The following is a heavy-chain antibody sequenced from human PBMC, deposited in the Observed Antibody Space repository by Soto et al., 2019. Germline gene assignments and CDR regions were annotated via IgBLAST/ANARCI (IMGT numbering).Heavy chain of an antibody. CDR1: GYTFTSYY. CDR2: INPNSGGA. D-gene: IGHD6-13*01. CDR3: ARDGPLVAAAGSYYYGMDV. Sequence: ASVKVSCKASGYTFTSYYMHWVRQAPGQGLEWMGWINPNSGGANYAQKFQGWVTMTRDTSISTAYMELSRLRSDDTAVYYCARDGPLVAAAGSYYYGMDVWGQGTTVTVSS. V-gene: IGHV1-2*04. J-gene: IGHJ6*02.